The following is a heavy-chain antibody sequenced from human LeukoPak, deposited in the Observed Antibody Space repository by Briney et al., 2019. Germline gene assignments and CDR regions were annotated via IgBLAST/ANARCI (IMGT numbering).Heavy chain of an antibody. CDR2: ISYYGSNK. V-gene: IGHV3-30*18. CDR1: GFTFSSYG. Sequence: GGSLRLSCAASGFTFSSYGMHWVHQAPGKGLEWVAVISYYGSNKYYAYSVKGRFTSSRENSKNKLYLQMNSLRAEDTAVYYCAKPGGSSWYGAFDYWGQGTLVTVSS. CDR3: AKPGGSSWYGAFDY. J-gene: IGHJ4*02. D-gene: IGHD6-13*01.